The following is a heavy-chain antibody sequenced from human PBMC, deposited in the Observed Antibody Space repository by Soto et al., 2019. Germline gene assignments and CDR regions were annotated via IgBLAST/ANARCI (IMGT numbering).Heavy chain of an antibody. CDR3: AKDSRDSGWYPFPRYYYYYYGMDV. CDR2: ISYDGSNK. V-gene: IGHV3-30*18. CDR1: GFTFSSYG. J-gene: IGHJ6*02. D-gene: IGHD6-19*01. Sequence: QVQLVESGGGVVQPGRSLRLSCAASGFTFSSYGMHWVRQATGKGLEWVAVISYDGSNKYYADSVKGRFTISRDNSKNTLYLQMNSLRAEDTAVYYCAKDSRDSGWYPFPRYYYYYYGMDVWGQGTTVTVSS.